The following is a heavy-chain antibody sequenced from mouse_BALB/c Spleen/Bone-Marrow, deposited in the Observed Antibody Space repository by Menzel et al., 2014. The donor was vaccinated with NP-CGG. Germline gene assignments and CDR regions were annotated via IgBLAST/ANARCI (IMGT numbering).Heavy chain of an antibody. CDR1: GYTFTSYV. V-gene: IGHV1-14*01. CDR2: INPYNDGT. J-gene: IGHJ4*01. CDR3: ARRGFDEGYYAMDY. Sequence: VQLQQSGPELVKPGASVKMSCKASGYTFTSYVMHWVKQKPGQGLEWIGYINPYNDGTKYNEKFKGKATLSSDKSSSTAYMELSSLTSEDSAVYYCARRGFDEGYYAMDYWGQGTSVTVSS.